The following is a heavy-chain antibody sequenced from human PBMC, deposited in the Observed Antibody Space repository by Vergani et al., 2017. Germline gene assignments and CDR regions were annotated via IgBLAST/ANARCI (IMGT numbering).Heavy chain of an antibody. Sequence: EVPLVQSGAEVKKPGATMKISCKVSGYTFTDHYMYWVKQAPGKGLEWMGLVDPEDGETIYAEKFKGRVTIAADTSTDTAHLELSSLRSEDTAVYYCATPQTVTTGGMEVWGQGTTVIVSS. CDR2: VDPEDGET. CDR1: GYTFTDHY. CDR3: ATPQTVTTGGMEV. V-gene: IGHV1-69-2*01. J-gene: IGHJ6*02. D-gene: IGHD4-17*01.